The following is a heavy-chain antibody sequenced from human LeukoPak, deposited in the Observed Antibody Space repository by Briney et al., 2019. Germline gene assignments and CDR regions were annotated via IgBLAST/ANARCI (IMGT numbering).Heavy chain of an antibody. CDR1: GFTFSNAW. CDR3: TTEGYYGSGTYFV. D-gene: IGHD3-10*01. V-gene: IGHV3-15*01. CDR2: IKSKTDGGTT. Sequence: PGGSLRLSCAASGFTFSNAWMSWVRQAPGKGLEWVGRIKSKTDGGTTDYAAPVKGRFSISRDDSKNTLYLQMNSLKTEDTAVYYCTTEGYYGSGTYFVWGKGTTVTVSS. J-gene: IGHJ6*04.